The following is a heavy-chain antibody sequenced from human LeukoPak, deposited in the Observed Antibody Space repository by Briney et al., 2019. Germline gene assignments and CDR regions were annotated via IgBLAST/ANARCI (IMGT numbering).Heavy chain of an antibody. CDR1: GFTVSSNY. CDR3: AKASTAMVPICDY. D-gene: IGHD5-18*01. CDR2: ISGSGGST. Sequence: QPGGSLRLSCAASGFTVSSNYMSWVRQAPGKGLEWVSAISGSGGSTYYADSVKGRFTISRDNSKNTLYLQMNSLRAEDTAVYYCAKASTAMVPICDYWGQGTLVTVSS. V-gene: IGHV3-23*01. J-gene: IGHJ4*02.